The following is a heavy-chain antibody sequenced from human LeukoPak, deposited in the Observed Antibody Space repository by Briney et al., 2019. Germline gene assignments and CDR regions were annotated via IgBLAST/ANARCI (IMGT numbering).Heavy chain of an antibody. CDR2: MGSSGTNG. CDR1: GFTFSSYS. J-gene: IGHJ3*02. D-gene: IGHD3-3*02. CDR3: VRELGAPAAGAFDI. Sequence: GGSLRLSCAGSGFTFSSYSMNWVRQAPGKGLEWVSSMGSSGTNGYYADSVKGRFIISRDNAKNSLFLQMNSLRAEDSALYYCVRELGAPAAGAFDIWGQGTLVTVPS. V-gene: IGHV3-21*01.